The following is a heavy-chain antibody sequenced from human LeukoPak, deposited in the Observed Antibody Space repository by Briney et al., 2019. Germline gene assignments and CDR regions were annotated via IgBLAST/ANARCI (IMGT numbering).Heavy chain of an antibody. CDR2: IYYSGST. J-gene: IGHJ5*02. CDR3: ARVHRRLTVFISGGRNNWFDP. V-gene: IGHV4-39*01. Sequence: SETLSLTCTVSGGSISSSSYYWGWIRQPPGKGLEWIGSIYYSGSTYYNPSLKSRVTISVDTSKNQFSLKLSSVTAADTAVYYCARVHRRLTVFISGGRNNWFDPWGQGTLVTVSS. CDR1: GGSISSSSYY. D-gene: IGHD3-16*01.